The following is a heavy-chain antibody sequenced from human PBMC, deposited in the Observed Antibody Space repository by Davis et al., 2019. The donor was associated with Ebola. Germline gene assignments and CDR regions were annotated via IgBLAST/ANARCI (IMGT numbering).Heavy chain of an antibody. Sequence: GGSLRLSCAASGFTFSSYAMSWVRQAPGKGLEWVSAISGSGGSTYYADSVKGRFTISRDNAKNSLYLQMNSLRAEDTAVYFCARGRYSPNWFDPWGQGTLVTVSS. J-gene: IGHJ5*02. CDR3: ARGRYSPNWFDP. V-gene: IGHV3-23*01. D-gene: IGHD3-9*01. CDR2: ISGSGGST. CDR1: GFTFSSYA.